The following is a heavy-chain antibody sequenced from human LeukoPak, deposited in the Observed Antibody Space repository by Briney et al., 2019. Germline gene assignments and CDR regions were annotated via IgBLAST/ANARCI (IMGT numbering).Heavy chain of an antibody. V-gene: IGHV3-30*02. Sequence: GGSLRLSCAASGFTFSSYGMHWVRQAPGKGLEWVAFIRYDGSNKYYADSVKGRFTISRDNSKNTLYLQMNSLRAEDTAVYYCVESGPYGSGSYSLDYWGQGTLVTVSS. CDR3: VESGPYGSGSYSLDY. CDR1: GFTFSSYG. CDR2: IRYDGSNK. D-gene: IGHD3-10*01. J-gene: IGHJ4*02.